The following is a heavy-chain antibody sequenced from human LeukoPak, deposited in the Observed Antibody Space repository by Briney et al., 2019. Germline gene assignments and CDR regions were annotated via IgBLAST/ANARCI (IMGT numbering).Heavy chain of an antibody. Sequence: PSETLSLTCSVSSGSVNYFYWSWIRQPPGKGLEWIGYVYYTGSTNYRPSLKSRVTLSVDTSKNQLSLKLTSVTPADTAVYYCVRGLKAFDYWAREPWSPSPQ. CDR3: VRGLKAFDY. V-gene: IGHV4-59*02. J-gene: IGHJ4*02. CDR2: VYYTGST. CDR1: SGSVNYFY.